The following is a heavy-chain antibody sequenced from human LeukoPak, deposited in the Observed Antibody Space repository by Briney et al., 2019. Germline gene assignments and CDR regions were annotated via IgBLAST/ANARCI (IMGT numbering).Heavy chain of an antibody. J-gene: IGHJ3*02. Sequence: PGGSLRLSCAASGFTVSSNYMSWVRQAPGKGLEWVAVMSYDGGNEYYADSVKGRSTISRDNSKNTLDLQMNSLRAEDTAVYYCAKGMVRGVPPPGGDAFDIWGQGTMVTVSS. CDR3: AKGMVRGVPPPGGDAFDI. CDR1: GFTVSSNY. CDR2: MSYDGGNE. V-gene: IGHV3-30*18. D-gene: IGHD3-10*01.